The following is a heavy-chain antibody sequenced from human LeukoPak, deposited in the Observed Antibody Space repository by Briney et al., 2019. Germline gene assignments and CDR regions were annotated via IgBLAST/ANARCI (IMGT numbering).Heavy chain of an antibody. V-gene: IGHV4-31*02. J-gene: IGHJ5*02. CDR2: ISYSGST. CDR3: ARWVNWFDP. Sequence: PSETLSLTCTVSGGSIASGGFYWSWIRQHPGKGLEWIGFISYSGSTYYNPSLKSRLSMSVDTSKSQFSLRLSSVTAADTAVYYCARWVNWFDPWGQGTLVTVSS. CDR1: GGSIASGGFY.